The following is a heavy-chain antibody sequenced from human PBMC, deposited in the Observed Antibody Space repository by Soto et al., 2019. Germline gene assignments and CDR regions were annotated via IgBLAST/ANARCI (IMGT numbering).Heavy chain of an antibody. V-gene: IGHV1-8*01. D-gene: IGHD6-13*01. J-gene: IGHJ4*02. CDR1: GYTFINYD. CDR3: AKWGQNPASGRNFEY. CDR2: MNPNSGTT. Sequence: QVQLVQSGAEVKKPGASVKVSCKTSGYTFINYDINWVRQAPGQGLEWMGWMNPNSGTTGYAQQFQGRVSMTRNTATSTAYMELSGLRSEDSAVYFCAKWGQNPASGRNFEYWGQGTLVTVSS.